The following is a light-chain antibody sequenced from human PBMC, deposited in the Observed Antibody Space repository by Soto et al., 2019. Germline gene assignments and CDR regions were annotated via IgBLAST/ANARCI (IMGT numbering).Light chain of an antibody. CDR2: AAS. J-gene: IGKJ1*01. Sequence: EIVLTQSPDTLSLFPGERVTLSCRASQSVSSTYLAWYQQKPGQAPRPLISAASSRATGTPDRFSGSGSGTDFTLTISRLEPEDFAVYYCQQYGSSRWTFGQGTKVDIK. CDR3: QQYGSSRWT. V-gene: IGKV3-20*01. CDR1: QSVSSTY.